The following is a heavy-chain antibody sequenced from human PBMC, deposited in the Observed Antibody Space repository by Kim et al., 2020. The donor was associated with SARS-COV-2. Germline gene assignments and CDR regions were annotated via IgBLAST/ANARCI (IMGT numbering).Heavy chain of an antibody. Sequence: SETLSLTCAVSGGSISSSNWWSWVRQPPGKGLEWIGEIYHSGSTNYNPSLKSRVTISLDKSKNQFSLKLSSVTAADTAVYYCARDRYDSSGWGAFDIWGQGTMVTVSS. CDR1: GGSISSSNW. V-gene: IGHV4-4*02. CDR3: ARDRYDSSGWGAFDI. D-gene: IGHD3-22*01. J-gene: IGHJ3*02. CDR2: IYHSGST.